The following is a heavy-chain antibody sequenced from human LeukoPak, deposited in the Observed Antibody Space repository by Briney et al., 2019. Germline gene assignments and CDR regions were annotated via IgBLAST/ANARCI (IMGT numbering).Heavy chain of an antibody. D-gene: IGHD3-9*01. J-gene: IGHJ6*04. CDR2: INPSGGST. CDR3: AGGHYDILTGYTPGGMDV. V-gene: IGHV1-46*01. CDR1: GYTFTSYY. Sequence: ASVKVSCKASGYTFTSYYMHWVRQAPGQGPEWMGIINPSGGSTSYAQKFQGRVTMTRDTSTSTVYMELSSLRSEDTAVYYCAGGHYDILTGYTPGGMDVWGKGTTVTVSS.